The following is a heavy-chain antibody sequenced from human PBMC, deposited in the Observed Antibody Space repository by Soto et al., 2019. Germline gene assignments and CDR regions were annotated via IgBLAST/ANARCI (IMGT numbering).Heavy chain of an antibody. CDR3: ARDLHYYDSSGYPDGFDY. V-gene: IGHV1-69*01. J-gene: IGHJ4*02. D-gene: IGHD3-22*01. CDR2: IIPIFGTA. CDR1: GGTFSSYA. Sequence: QVQLVQSGAEVKKPGSSVKVSCKASGGTFSSYAISWVRQAPGQGREWMGGIIPIFGTANYAQKFQGRVTITADESTSTAYMELSSLRSEDTAVYYCARDLHYYDSSGYPDGFDYWGQGTLVTVSS.